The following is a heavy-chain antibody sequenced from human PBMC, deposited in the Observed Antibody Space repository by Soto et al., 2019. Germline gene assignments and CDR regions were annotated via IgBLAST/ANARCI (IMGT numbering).Heavy chain of an antibody. D-gene: IGHD3-22*01. J-gene: IGHJ3*02. CDR3: AREQSVDSSGYYPEAFDI. Sequence: GGSLRLSCAASGFTFSSYGMHWVRQAPGKGLEWLTVISYDGGNKYYAESVKGRFTISRDNSKNTLYLQMNSLRAEDTAVYYCAREQSVDSSGYYPEAFDIWGQGTMVTVSS. V-gene: IGHV3-30*03. CDR1: GFTFSSYG. CDR2: ISYDGGNK.